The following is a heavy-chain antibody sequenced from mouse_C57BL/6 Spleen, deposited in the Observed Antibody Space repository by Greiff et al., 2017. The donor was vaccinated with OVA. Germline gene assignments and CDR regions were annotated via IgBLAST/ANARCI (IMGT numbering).Heavy chain of an antibody. J-gene: IGHJ3*01. CDR1: GYTFTEYT. CDR3: ARHDVEYPWFAY. CDR2: FYPGSGSI. D-gene: IGHD5-1*01. Sequence: VKLQESGAELVKPGASVKLSCKASGYTFTEYTIHWVKQRSGQGLEWIGWFYPGSGSIKYNEKFKDKATLTADKSSSTVYMELSRLTSEDSAVYVCARHDVEYPWFAYWGQGTLVTVSA. V-gene: IGHV1-62-2*01.